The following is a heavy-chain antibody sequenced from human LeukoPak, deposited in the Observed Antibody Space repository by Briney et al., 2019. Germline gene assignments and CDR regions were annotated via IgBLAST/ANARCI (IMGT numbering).Heavy chain of an antibody. D-gene: IGHD1-26*01. Sequence: SQTLSLTCTVSGGSLSSGSYYWSWIRQPAGKGLQWIGRLHTSGSTNYNPPLRSRVTISIDTSKNQFSLKLRSMTAADTAVYYCARDRGGIVGDTNAFDMWGQGTMVTVSS. CDR3: ARDRGGIVGDTNAFDM. V-gene: IGHV4-61*02. CDR1: GGSLSSGSYY. CDR2: LHTSGST. J-gene: IGHJ3*02.